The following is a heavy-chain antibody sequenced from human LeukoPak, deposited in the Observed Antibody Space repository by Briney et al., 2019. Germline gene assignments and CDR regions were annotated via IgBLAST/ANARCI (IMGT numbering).Heavy chain of an antibody. D-gene: IGHD3-10*01. CDR3: AKDRAYGSGSYSY. CDR1: GFTVSRNY. Sequence: PGGSLRLSCAASGFTVSRNYLTWVRQAPGKGLEWVSVIYSGGSTYYADSVKGRFTISTDNSKNMLYLQMNSLRAEDTAVYYCAKDRAYGSGSYSYWGQGTLVTVSS. J-gene: IGHJ4*02. CDR2: IYSGGST. V-gene: IGHV3-53*01.